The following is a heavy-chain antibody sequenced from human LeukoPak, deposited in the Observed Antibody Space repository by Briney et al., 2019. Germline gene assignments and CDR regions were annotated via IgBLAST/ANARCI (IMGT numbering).Heavy chain of an antibody. CDR1: KDTFTDQY. V-gene: IGHV1-2*02. Sequence: GASVTVSCKASKDTFTDQYMHWVRQSPGQGLEWMGWINPYSGGTAYAQEFQGRVTMTRDTSTNTFYMEVTRLTSDDTALYYCTRGPSNGAFDIWGQGTSDSVSS. D-gene: IGHD1-1*01. J-gene: IGHJ3*02. CDR3: TRGPSNGAFDI. CDR2: INPYSGGT.